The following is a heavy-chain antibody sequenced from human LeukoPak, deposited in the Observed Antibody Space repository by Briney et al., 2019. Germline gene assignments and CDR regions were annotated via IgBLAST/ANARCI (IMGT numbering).Heavy chain of an antibody. Sequence: GRSLRLSCAESGSTFDDCAMHWVRQAPGKGLEWVAGISWDSDYIGYADSVKGRFTISRDNAKHSLYLQMNSLRAEDTALYFCAKGRGFENYYYYGMDVWGQGTTVTVSS. J-gene: IGHJ6*02. CDR2: ISWDSDYI. V-gene: IGHV3-9*01. CDR3: AKGRGFENYYYYGMDV. CDR1: GSTFDDCA. D-gene: IGHD6-25*01.